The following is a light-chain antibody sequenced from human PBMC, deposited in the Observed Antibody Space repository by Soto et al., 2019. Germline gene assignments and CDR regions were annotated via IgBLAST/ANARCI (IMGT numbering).Light chain of an antibody. J-gene: IGLJ1*01. CDR2: EGT. Sequence: QSVLTQPASVSGSPGQSINVSCTGSSSDVANDKFVSWYQQHPGKAPKLMIYEGTKRPSGVSDRFSASKSGDTASLTISGLQAEDEADYYCCSYARSSTLYVFGTGTKVPVL. CDR3: CSYARSSTLYV. V-gene: IGLV2-23*01. CDR1: SSDVANDKF.